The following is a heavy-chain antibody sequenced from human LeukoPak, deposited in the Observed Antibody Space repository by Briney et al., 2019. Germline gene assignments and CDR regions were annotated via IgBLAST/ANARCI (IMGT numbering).Heavy chain of an antibody. D-gene: IGHD2-2*01. CDR1: GFTFSNS. Sequence: GGSLRLSCAAPGFTFSNSMHWVRQAPGKGLEWVALISSEGRNKYYAGSVKGRFTISRDDSKNTLYLQMSSLRAEDTAVYYCAKCRTGCQYNGLDVWGQGTTVTVSS. J-gene: IGHJ6*02. CDR2: ISSEGRNK. V-gene: IGHV3-30*18. CDR3: AKCRTGCQYNGLDV.